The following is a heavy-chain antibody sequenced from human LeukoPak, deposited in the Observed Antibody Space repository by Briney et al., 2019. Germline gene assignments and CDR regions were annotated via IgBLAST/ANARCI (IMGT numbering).Heavy chain of an antibody. J-gene: IGHJ4*02. CDR2: INHSGSA. V-gene: IGHV4-34*01. Sequence: SETLSLTCAVYGGSFSGYYWTWIRQPPGKGLEWIGEINHSGSANYNPSLKSRVTISLDMSENQFSLKLTSVTAADTAVYYCARGQGAVTTHWGQGTLVTVSS. CDR1: GGSFSGYY. CDR3: ARGQGAVTTH. D-gene: IGHD4-17*01.